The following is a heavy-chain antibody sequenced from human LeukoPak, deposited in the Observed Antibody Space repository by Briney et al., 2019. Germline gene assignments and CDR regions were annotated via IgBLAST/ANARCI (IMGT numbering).Heavy chain of an antibody. J-gene: IGHJ4*02. V-gene: IGHV4-59*08. CDR2: IYYSGST. CDR3: ASYGSGSRC. D-gene: IGHD3-10*01. Sequence: SETLSLTCTVSGGSIGSYYWSWIRQPPGKGLEWIGYIYYSGSTNYNPSLKSRVTISVDTSKNQFSLKLSSVTAADTAVYYCASYGSGSRCWGQGTLVTVSS. CDR1: GGSIGSYY.